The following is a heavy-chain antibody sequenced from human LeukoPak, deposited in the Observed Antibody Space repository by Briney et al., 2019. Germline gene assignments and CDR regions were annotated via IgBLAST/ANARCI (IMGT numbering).Heavy chain of an antibody. Sequence: PGGSLRLSCAASGFTISNYDMHWVRQKPGKGLEWVSTIHTAGDTYYPDSVKGRFAISRENAKNSLSLQMNSLRAGDMAVYYCARGDYYYSGMDVWGQGTTATVSS. CDR3: ARGDYYYSGMDV. CDR2: IHTAGDT. CDR1: GFTISNYD. D-gene: IGHD2-21*01. V-gene: IGHV3-13*01. J-gene: IGHJ6*02.